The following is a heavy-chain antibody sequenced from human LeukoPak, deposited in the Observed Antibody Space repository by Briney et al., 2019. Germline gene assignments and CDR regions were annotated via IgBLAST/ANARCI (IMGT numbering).Heavy chain of an antibody. Sequence: ASVKVSCKASGYSFISYGISWVRQAPGQGLEWMGWISAYNGNTNYAQKLQGRVIMTTDTSTSTAYMELRSLRSDDTAVYYCARGTSRRDRGSGDPDYWGQGTLVTVSS. CDR2: ISAYNGNT. CDR3: ARGTSRRDRGSGDPDY. CDR1: GYSFISYG. D-gene: IGHD3-10*01. V-gene: IGHV1-18*01. J-gene: IGHJ4*02.